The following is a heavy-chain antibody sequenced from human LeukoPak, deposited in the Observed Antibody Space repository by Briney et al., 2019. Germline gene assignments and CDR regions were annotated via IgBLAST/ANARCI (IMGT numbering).Heavy chain of an antibody. CDR2: IYYSGST. Sequence: SQTLSLTCTVSGGSINSGDYYWNWIRQHPGEGLEWIGYIYYSGSTNYNPSLKSRVTISVDTSKNQFSLKLSSVTAADTAVYYCARGGGRGTKIDYWGQGTLVTVSS. D-gene: IGHD1-7*01. CDR1: GGSINSGDYY. V-gene: IGHV4-31*03. J-gene: IGHJ4*02. CDR3: ARGGGRGTKIDY.